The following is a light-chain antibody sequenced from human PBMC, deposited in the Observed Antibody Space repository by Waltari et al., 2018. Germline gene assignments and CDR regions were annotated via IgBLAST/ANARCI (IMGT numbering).Light chain of an antibody. CDR2: SAS. Sequence: DIQMTQSPSSLSASIGDRVTITCRASQDISNFLAWFQHKVGKVPTLLIYSASTLQSGVPSRFSGSGSGTDFTLTISGLQPEDVATYYCQKYNDAPRTFGQGTKVEIK. J-gene: IGKJ1*01. CDR1: QDISNF. CDR3: QKYNDAPRT. V-gene: IGKV1-27*01.